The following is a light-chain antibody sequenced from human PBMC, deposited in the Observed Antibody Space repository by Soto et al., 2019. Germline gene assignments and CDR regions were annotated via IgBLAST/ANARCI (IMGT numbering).Light chain of an antibody. J-gene: IGKJ1*01. CDR2: GAS. CDR3: QQYNNWPPRAT. Sequence: EIVMRQSPATLSVSQGERATLSCRASQSVSSYLAWYQQKPGQAPRLLIYGASTRATGIPARFSGSGFGTDFTLTISSLQSEDSAVYYCQQYNNWPPRATFGQGTKVDIK. V-gene: IGKV3-15*01. CDR1: QSVSSY.